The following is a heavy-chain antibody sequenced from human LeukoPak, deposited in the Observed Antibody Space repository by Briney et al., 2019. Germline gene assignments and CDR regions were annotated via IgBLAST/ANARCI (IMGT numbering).Heavy chain of an antibody. J-gene: IGHJ4*02. V-gene: IGHV4-39*02. CDR2: HHYGMST. CDR3: AREQVGASFDY. D-gene: IGHD1-26*01. CDR1: GDSISQNNYY. Sequence: PSETLSLTCVVSGDSISQNNYYWARIRQPPGKSLEWVGSHHYGMSTHSNPSLKSRVTISVDTSKNQFSLILTSVTAADTALYYCAREQVGASFDYWGQGTLVTVSS.